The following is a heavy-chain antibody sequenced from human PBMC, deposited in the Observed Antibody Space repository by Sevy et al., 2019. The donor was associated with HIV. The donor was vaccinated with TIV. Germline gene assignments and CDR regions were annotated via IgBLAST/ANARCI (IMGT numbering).Heavy chain of an antibody. CDR1: GGSISSYY. CDR2: IYTSGST. Sequence: SESLSLTCTVSGGSISSYYWSWIRQPAGKGLEWIGRIYTSGSTNYNPSLKSLFTMSVDTSKNQFSLKLSSVTAADTAVYYCTILGGDYSNSYYYYYMDVWGKGTTVTVSS. CDR3: TILGGDYSNSYYYYYMDV. J-gene: IGHJ6*03. V-gene: IGHV4-4*07. D-gene: IGHD4-4*01.